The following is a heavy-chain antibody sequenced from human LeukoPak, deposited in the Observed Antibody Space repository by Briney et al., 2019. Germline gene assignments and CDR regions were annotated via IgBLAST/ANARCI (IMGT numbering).Heavy chain of an antibody. CDR3: ARGRHDAYGDPFDY. V-gene: IGHV4-34*01. CDR1: GGSFSGYY. Sequence: SETLSLTCAVYGGSFSGYYWSWIRQPPGKGLEWIGEINHSGSTYYNPSLKSRVAISVDTSKNQFSLKLSSVTAADTAVYYCARGRHDAYGDPFDYWGQGTLVTVSS. D-gene: IGHD4-17*01. CDR2: INHSGST. J-gene: IGHJ4*02.